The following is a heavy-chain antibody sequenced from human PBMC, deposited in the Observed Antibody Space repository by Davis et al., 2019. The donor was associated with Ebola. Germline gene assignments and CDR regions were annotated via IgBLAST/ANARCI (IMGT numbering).Heavy chain of an antibody. CDR1: GFTFSSFE. J-gene: IGHJ4*02. CDR2: ISGSGSTI. CDR3: ARGIYYSVQSGFDY. Sequence: GGSLRLSCAASGFTFSSFEMTWVRQAPGKGLEWVSYISGSGSTIFYADSLKGRFTISRDNAKNSLYLQMNSLRAEDTAVYYCARGIYYSVQSGFDYWGPGTLVTVSS. V-gene: IGHV3-48*03. D-gene: IGHD4-11*01.